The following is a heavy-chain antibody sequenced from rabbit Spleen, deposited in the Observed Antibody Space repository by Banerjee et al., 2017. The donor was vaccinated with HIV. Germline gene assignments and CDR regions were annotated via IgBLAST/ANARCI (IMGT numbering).Heavy chain of an antibody. V-gene: IGHV1S69*01. J-gene: IGHJ3*01. D-gene: IGHD2-1*01. Sequence: QSVEESGGRLVTPGTPLTLTCTASGFDISSYYMQWVRQAPGKGLEYIGFINPGGAPYYASWAKGRFTISRTSTTVDLKITRPTTEDTATYFCARSLGDDIAKYNIWGQGTLVTVS. CDR1: GFDISSYY. CDR2: INPGGAP. CDR3: ARSLGDDIAKYNI.